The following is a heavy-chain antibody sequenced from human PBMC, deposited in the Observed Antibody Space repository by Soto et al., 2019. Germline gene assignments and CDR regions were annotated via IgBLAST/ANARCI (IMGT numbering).Heavy chain of an antibody. CDR1: GFTFSSYE. CDR2: ISSSGSTI. CDR3: ARGIVARWFDP. V-gene: IGHV3-48*03. J-gene: IGHJ5*02. Sequence: EVQLVESGGGLVQPGGSLRLSCAASGFTFSSYEMNWVRQAPGKGLEWVSYISSSGSTIYYADSVKGRFTISRDNAKNSLYLQMNSLRAEDTAVYYCARGIVARWFDPWGQGTLVTVSS. D-gene: IGHD2-21*01.